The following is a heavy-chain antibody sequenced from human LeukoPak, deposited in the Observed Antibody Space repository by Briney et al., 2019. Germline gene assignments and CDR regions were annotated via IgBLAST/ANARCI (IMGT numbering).Heavy chain of an antibody. Sequence: ASVKVSCKTSGYTFVHFGVSWVRQAPGQGLEWMGWISANNGNTDYAQKFQGRVTMTTDTSTSTAYMELRSLRSDDTAVYYCASQVGATMDRGALGYWGQGTLVTVSS. D-gene: IGHD3-10*01. V-gene: IGHV1-18*01. CDR2: ISANNGNT. CDR1: GYTFVHFG. CDR3: ASQVGATMDRGALGY. J-gene: IGHJ4*02.